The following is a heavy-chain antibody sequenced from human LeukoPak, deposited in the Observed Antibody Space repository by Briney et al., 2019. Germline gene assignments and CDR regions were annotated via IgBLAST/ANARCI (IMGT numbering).Heavy chain of an antibody. Sequence: GSLRLSCAASGFSFSSYGMHWVRQAPGKGLEWVANIKQDGSEKYYVDSVKGRFTISRGNAKNSLYLQMNSLRAEDTAVYYCARDPSRLLWFGEVRGTRRQYQRWFDPWGQGTLVTVSS. CDR3: ARDPSRLLWFGEVRGTRRQYQRWFDP. J-gene: IGHJ5*02. D-gene: IGHD3-10*01. CDR2: IKQDGSEK. CDR1: GFSFSSYG. V-gene: IGHV3-7*01.